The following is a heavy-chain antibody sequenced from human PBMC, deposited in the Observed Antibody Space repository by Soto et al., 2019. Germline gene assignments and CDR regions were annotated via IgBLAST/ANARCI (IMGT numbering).Heavy chain of an antibody. CDR2: ISAYNGNT. Sequence: ASVKVSRKASGYTFTSYGISWVREAPGQGLEWMGWISAYNGNTNYAQKLQGRVTMTTDTSTSTAYMELRSLRSDDTAVYYCAREADYDSSGYYSYWGQGTLVTVSS. D-gene: IGHD3-22*01. CDR1: GYTFTSYG. J-gene: IGHJ4*02. V-gene: IGHV1-18*01. CDR3: AREADYDSSGYYSY.